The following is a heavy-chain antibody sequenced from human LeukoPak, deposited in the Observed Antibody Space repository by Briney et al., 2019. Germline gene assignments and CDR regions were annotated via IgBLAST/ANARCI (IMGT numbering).Heavy chain of an antibody. Sequence: ASVKVSCKASGYTFTGYYMHWVRQAPGQGLEWMGWINPNSGGTNYAQKFQGGVTMTRDTSISTAYMELSRLRSDDTAVYYCARGAHSGSYYGSHWGQGTLLTVSS. CDR1: GYTFTGYY. CDR2: INPNSGGT. CDR3: ARGAHSGSYYGSH. V-gene: IGHV1-2*02. J-gene: IGHJ4*02. D-gene: IGHD1-26*01.